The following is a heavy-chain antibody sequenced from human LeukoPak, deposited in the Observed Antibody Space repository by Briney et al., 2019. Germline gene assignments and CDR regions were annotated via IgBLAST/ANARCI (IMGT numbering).Heavy chain of an antibody. CDR1: GGTFSSYA. CDR2: IIPIFGTA. Sequence: SVKVSCEASGGTFSSYAISWVRQAPGQGLEWMGRIIPIFGTANYAQKFQGRVTITTDESTSTAYMELSSLRSEDTAVYYCARGPLNWNDGNYFGYWGQGTLVTVSS. V-gene: IGHV1-69*05. CDR3: ARGPLNWNDGNYFGY. J-gene: IGHJ4*02. D-gene: IGHD1-1*01.